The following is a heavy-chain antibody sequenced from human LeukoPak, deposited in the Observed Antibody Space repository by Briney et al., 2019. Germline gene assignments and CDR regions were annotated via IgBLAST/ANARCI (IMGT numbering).Heavy chain of an antibody. CDR2: IYYSGST. CDR1: GGSISSSSYY. CDR3: ASQPTLVCSSTSCYTPEAYYYYMDV. Sequence: SETLSLTCTVSGGSISSSSYYWGWIRQPPGKGLEWIGSIYYSGSTYYNPSLKSRVTISVDTSKNQFSLKLSSVTAADTAVYYCASQPTLVCSSTSCYTPEAYYYYMDVWGKGTTVTVSS. D-gene: IGHD2-2*02. J-gene: IGHJ6*03. V-gene: IGHV4-39*01.